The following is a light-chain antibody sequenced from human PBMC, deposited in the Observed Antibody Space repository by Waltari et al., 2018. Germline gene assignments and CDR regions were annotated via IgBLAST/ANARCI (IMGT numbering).Light chain of an antibody. CDR2: EGS. J-gene: IGLJ3*02. CDR1: SSDVINYNC. Sequence: QSALTRPASLSGSPGQSITISCTGTSSDVINYNCLSWYQHHPGEAPKLIIYEGSKRPSGVSDRFSGSKSGYTASLTISGLQAEDEADYYCCSYGFSVVFGGGTKLTVL. CDR3: CSYGFSVV. V-gene: IGLV2-23*01.